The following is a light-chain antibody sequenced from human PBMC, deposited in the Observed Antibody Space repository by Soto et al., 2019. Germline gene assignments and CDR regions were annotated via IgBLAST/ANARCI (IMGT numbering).Light chain of an antibody. V-gene: IGKV1-13*02. CDR3: QQFRSSLT. J-gene: IGKJ4*01. Sequence: AIHLPQSPSSLSASVGDRVTITCLASHAIGSALAWYQQRPGRSPKLLIYDVSIFESGVPSRFAGSGSGADFTLTISGLQPEDMATYDCQQFRSSLTFGAGTKVEIK. CDR2: DVS. CDR1: HAIGSA.